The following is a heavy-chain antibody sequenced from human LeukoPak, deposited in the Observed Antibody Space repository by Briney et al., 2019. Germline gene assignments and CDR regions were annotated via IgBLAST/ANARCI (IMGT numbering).Heavy chain of an antibody. CDR1: GFTFSSYG. V-gene: IGHV3-21*01. CDR3: ARAGSSGYHY. Sequence: GGSLRLSCAASGFTFSSYGRHWVRQAPGKGLEWVSSISSSSSYIYYADSVKGRFTISRDNAKNSLYLQMNSLRAEDTAVYYCARAGSSGYHYWGQGTLVTVSS. CDR2: ISSSSSYI. J-gene: IGHJ4*02. D-gene: IGHD6-19*01.